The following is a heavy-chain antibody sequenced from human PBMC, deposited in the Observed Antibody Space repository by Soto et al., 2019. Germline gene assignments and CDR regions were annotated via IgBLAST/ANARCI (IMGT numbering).Heavy chain of an antibody. CDR3: ARAPGGGNSASYYYGVDA. V-gene: IGHV3-48*02. Sequence: EVQLVESGGGLVQPGGSLRLSCAASGFTFSSYDMNWVRQAPGKGLEWVSYISTSSSTIYYADSVKGRFTISRDNAKNPLYPQMNSLRDEDTAVDYCARAPGGGNSASYYYGVDAWGQGTTVTVSS. CDR2: ISTSSSTI. CDR1: GFTFSSYD. D-gene: IGHD2-21*02. J-gene: IGHJ6*02.